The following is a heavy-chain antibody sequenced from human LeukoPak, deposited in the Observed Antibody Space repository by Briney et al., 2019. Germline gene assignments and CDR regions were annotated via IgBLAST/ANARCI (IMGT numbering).Heavy chain of an antibody. J-gene: IGHJ6*03. Sequence: GASVKVSCKASGYSFTGHYMHWVRQAPGQGLEWMGWINPNSGGTNYAQKFQGRVTMTRDTSISTAYMELSRLRSDDTAVYCCARLGEGSSGWQNMDVWGKGTTVTVSS. D-gene: IGHD6-19*01. CDR3: ARLGEGSSGWQNMDV. CDR2: INPNSGGT. V-gene: IGHV1-2*02. CDR1: GYSFTGHY.